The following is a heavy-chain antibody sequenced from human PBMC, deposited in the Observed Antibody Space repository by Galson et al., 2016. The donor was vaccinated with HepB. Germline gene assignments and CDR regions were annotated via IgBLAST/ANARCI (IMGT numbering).Heavy chain of an antibody. Sequence: LRLSCAASGFTFSNYGMHWVRQAPGKGLEWVAVISYDGSNKYYADSVKGRFTISRDNSKNTLYLQMNSLRAEDTAVYYCAKNDHQWEPLSYAFDIWGQGTMVTVSS. V-gene: IGHV3-30*18. CDR2: ISYDGSNK. CDR3: AKNDHQWEPLSYAFDI. D-gene: IGHD1-26*01. J-gene: IGHJ3*02. CDR1: GFTFSNYG.